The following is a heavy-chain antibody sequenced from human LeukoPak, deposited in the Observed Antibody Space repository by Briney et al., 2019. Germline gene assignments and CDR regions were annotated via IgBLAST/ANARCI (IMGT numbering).Heavy chain of an antibody. CDR1: GFTFSSYW. CDR3: ARDTGGGYSCYDC. J-gene: IGHJ4*02. V-gene: IGHV3-7*01. Sequence: WGSLRLSCAASGFTFSSYWMSWIRQAPGKGLEWVGNIKQDGSEKYYVDSVKGLFTISRDNAKNSLYLQMNSLRAEDTAVYYCARDTGGGYSCYDCWGQGTLVTVSS. D-gene: IGHD5-18*01. CDR2: IKQDGSEK.